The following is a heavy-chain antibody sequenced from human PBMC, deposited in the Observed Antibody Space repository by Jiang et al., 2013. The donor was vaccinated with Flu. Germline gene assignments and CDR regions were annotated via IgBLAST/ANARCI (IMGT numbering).Heavy chain of an antibody. V-gene: IGHV4-4*09. J-gene: IGHJ4*02. CDR2: GST. CDR3: ASGAMSLDY. Sequence: GSTNYNPSLKSRVTISVDTSKNQFSLKLSSVTAADTAVYYCASGAMSLDYWGQGTLVTVSS. D-gene: IGHD3-16*01.